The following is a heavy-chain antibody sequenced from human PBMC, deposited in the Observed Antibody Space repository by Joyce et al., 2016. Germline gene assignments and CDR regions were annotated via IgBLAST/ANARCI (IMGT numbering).Heavy chain of an antibody. Sequence: QLEESGGTLVHPGGSLRLSCNVYHSLSNKFVMAWVRQAPGKVLGCVAAIGASGSGIYDADSVKGRFSISRDNSNNMMYLQMTSLQIEDTATYFCARAMTAVVAYTLRDGFDVWGQGTLVAVSS. V-gene: IGHV3-23*04. J-gene: IGHJ3*01. CDR1: HSLSNKFV. CDR2: IGASGSGI. D-gene: IGHD2-15*01. CDR3: ARAMTAVVAYTLRDGFDV.